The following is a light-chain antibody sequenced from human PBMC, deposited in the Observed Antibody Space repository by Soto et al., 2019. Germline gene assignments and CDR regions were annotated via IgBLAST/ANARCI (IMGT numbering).Light chain of an antibody. J-gene: IGLJ1*01. CDR2: GDS. CDR1: NIGSKN. CDR3: QVWDSSTPYV. Sequence: SYELPQPLSVSVALGQTARITCGGNNIGSKNVHWYQQKPGQAPVLVIYGDSNRPSGLPERLSGSNSGNTATLTITGAQAGDEADYYCQVWDSSTPYVFGTGTKLTVL. V-gene: IGLV3-9*01.